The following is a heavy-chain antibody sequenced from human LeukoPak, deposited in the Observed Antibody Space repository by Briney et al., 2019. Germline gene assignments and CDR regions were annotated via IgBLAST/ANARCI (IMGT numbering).Heavy chain of an antibody. Sequence: GGSLRLSCATSGFTFSSNSMNWVRQAPGKVLEWVAFIRYDGSNKYYADSVKGRFTISRDNSKNTLYLQMNSLRAEDTAVYYCAKEDTDILYYYDSSGYYDYWGQGTLVTVSS. D-gene: IGHD3-22*01. CDR1: GFTFSSNS. CDR2: IRYDGSNK. V-gene: IGHV3-30*02. CDR3: AKEDTDILYYYDSSGYYDY. J-gene: IGHJ4*02.